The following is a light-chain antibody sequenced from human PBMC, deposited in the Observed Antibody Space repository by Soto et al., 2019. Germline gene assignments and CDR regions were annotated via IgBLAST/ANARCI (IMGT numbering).Light chain of an antibody. CDR1: QTISSW. V-gene: IGKV1-5*03. CDR2: KAS. CDR3: QHYNSYSEA. J-gene: IGKJ1*01. Sequence: DIHMSQSPSTLSGSVGGRVTINCRASQTISSWLAWYQQKPGKAPKLLIYKASTLKSGVPSRFSGSGSGTEFTLTISSLQPDDFATYYCQHYNSYSEAFGQGTKVDIK.